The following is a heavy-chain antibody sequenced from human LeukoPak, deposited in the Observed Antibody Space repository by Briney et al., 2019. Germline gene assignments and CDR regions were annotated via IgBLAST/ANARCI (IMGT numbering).Heavy chain of an antibody. D-gene: IGHD1-26*01. J-gene: IGHJ4*02. CDR3: ARDLIVGTTITYYFDY. V-gene: IGHV3-7*01. Sequence: PGGSLRLSCAASGFTFTTYWMSWVRQAPGKGLEWVANIKQDGTEKYYVDSVKGRFTISRDNAKNPLYLQMNSLRAEDTAVYYCARDLIVGTTITYYFDYWGQGTLVTVSS. CDR1: GFTFTTYW. CDR2: IKQDGTEK.